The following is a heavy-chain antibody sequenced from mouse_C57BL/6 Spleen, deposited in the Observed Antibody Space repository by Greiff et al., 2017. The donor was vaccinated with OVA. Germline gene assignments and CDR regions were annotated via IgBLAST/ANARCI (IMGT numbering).Heavy chain of an antibody. CDR1: GYTFTDYY. J-gene: IGHJ2*01. CDR2: INPNNGGT. V-gene: IGHV1-26*01. Sequence: EVQLQQSGPELVKPGASVKISCKASGYTFTDYYMNWVKQSHGKSLEWIGDINPNNGGTSYNQKFKGKATLTVDKSSSTAYMELRSLTSEDSAVYYCARSYYYGSSLDYWGQGTTLTVSS. CDR3: ARSYYYGSSLDY. D-gene: IGHD1-1*01.